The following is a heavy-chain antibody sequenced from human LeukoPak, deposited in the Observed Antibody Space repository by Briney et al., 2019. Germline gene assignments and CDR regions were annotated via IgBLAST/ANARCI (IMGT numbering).Heavy chain of an antibody. D-gene: IGHD3-9*01. V-gene: IGHV3-7*01. CDR2: IGQDGSVQ. CDR1: GFIFRSYW. CDR3: ATHDVLTGYPYFEL. Sequence: GGSLRLSCAASGFIFRSYWMSWVRQAPGKGLEWVANIGQDGSVQYYVDSVKGRFTISRDNAKNSLYLQMNNLSAEDTAVYYCATHDVLTGYPYFELWGQGTLVAVSS. J-gene: IGHJ4*02.